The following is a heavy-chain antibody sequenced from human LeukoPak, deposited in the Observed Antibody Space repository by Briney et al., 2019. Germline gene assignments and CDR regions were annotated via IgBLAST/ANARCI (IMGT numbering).Heavy chain of an antibody. V-gene: IGHV1-2*02. CDR3: ARDYGRSIAAHRGDAFNI. J-gene: IGHJ3*02. CDR1: GYTFTGYH. CDR2: INPNNGGK. Sequence: ASVKVSFKASGYTFTGYHMHWVRQAPCPALEWMGRINPNNGGKNYAQKFQGRVTMTRDTSISTAYLELRSLRSDDTAVYFCARDYGRSIAAHRGDAFNICGEGKMVTVSS. D-gene: IGHD6-6*01.